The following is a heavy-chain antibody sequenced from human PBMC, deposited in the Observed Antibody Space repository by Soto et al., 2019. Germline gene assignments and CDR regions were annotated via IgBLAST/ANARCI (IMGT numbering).Heavy chain of an antibody. Sequence: GGSLRLSCEASGFTFSSYSMNWVRQAPGKGLEWVSYISSSSSTIYYADSVKGRFTISRDNAKNSLYLQMNSLRDEDTAVYYCARDIYSLIEYIAVAYDYWGQGTLVTVSS. CDR2: ISSSSSTI. CDR3: ARDIYSLIEYIAVAYDY. J-gene: IGHJ4*02. CDR1: GFTFSSYS. D-gene: IGHD6-19*01. V-gene: IGHV3-48*02.